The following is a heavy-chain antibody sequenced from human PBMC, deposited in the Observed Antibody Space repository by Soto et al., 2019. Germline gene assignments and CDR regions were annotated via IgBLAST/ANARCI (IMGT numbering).Heavy chain of an antibody. CDR3: ARGRSASSDFDS. CDR1: GFTVSTYY. CDR2: VYSGGTT. J-gene: IGHJ4*02. D-gene: IGHD3-10*01. Sequence: EEQLVESGGGLVQPGGALRLSCAASGFTVSTYYMNWVRQAPGEGLEWVSVVYSGGTTYYADSVRGRFTISRDNSKSTLFLQMNSLRAEDTAVYYCARGRSASSDFDSWGQGTLVTVSS. V-gene: IGHV3-66*01.